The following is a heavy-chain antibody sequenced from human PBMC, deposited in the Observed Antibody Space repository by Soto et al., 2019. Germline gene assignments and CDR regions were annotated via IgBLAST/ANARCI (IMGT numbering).Heavy chain of an antibody. CDR2: IGTTGDT. Sequence: GGSLRLSCAASGFTFSNYDMHWVRQATGKGLEWVSAIGTTGDTYYPGSVKGRFTISRENAKNSLYLQMNSLRAEDTAVYYCARDLVPTTTYWYFDLWGRGTLVTVSS. D-gene: IGHD2-2*01. J-gene: IGHJ2*01. CDR3: ARDLVPTTTYWYFDL. CDR1: GFTFSNYD. V-gene: IGHV3-13*01.